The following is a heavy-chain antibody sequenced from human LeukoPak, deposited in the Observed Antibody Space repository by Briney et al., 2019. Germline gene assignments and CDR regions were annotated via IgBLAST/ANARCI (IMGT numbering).Heavy chain of an antibody. D-gene: IGHD3-22*01. J-gene: IGHJ4*02. CDR3: ARVFLDSSGYYSR. V-gene: IGHV1-69*13. CDR2: IIPIFGTA. CDR1: GYTFTSYC. Sequence: SVKVSCKASGYTFTSYCMHWVRQAPGQGLEWMGGIIPIFGTANYAQKFQGRVTITADESTSTAYMELSSLRSEDTAVYYCARVFLDSSGYYSRWGQGTLVTVSS.